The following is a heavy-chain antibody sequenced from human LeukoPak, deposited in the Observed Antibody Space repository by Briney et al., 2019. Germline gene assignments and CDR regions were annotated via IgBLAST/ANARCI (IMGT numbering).Heavy chain of an antibody. D-gene: IGHD3-10*01. CDR2: INHSGST. CDR1: GGSFSGYY. CDR3: ASSNPTVRGVDY. Sequence: PSETLSLTCAVYGGSFSGYYWSWIRQPPGKGLEWIGEINHSGSTNYNPSLKSRVTISVDTSKNQFSLKLSSVTAADTAVYYCASSNPTVRGVDYWGQGTLVTVSS. V-gene: IGHV4-34*01. J-gene: IGHJ4*02.